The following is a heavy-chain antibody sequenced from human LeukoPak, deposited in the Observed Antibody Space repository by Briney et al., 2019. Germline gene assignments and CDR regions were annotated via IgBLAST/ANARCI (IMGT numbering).Heavy chain of an antibody. CDR3: TRRHGAVPTLNADHDAFDI. Sequence: GGSLRLSCAASGFTFSSYWMTWVRQAPGKGLEWVANIGEDGSEKYYVDSVKGRFTLSRDNAKNSPYLQMNSLKTEDTAVYYCTRRHGAVPTLNADHDAFDIWGQGTMVTVSS. D-gene: IGHD4/OR15-4a*01. CDR2: IGEDGSEK. V-gene: IGHV3-7*03. J-gene: IGHJ3*02. CDR1: GFTFSSYW.